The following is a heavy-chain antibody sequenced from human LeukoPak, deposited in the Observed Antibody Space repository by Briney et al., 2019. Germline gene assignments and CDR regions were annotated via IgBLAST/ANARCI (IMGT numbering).Heavy chain of an antibody. CDR3: ARGNDYGDYFDY. D-gene: IGHD4-17*01. V-gene: IGHV1-2*02. CDR1: GYTFTGYY. Sequence: ASVKVSCKASGYTFTGYYMHWVRQVPGQGLEWMGWINPNSGGTNYAQKFQGRVTMTRDTSISTAYMELSRLRSDDTAVYYCARGNDYGDYFDYWGQGTLVTVSS. J-gene: IGHJ4*02. CDR2: INPNSGGT.